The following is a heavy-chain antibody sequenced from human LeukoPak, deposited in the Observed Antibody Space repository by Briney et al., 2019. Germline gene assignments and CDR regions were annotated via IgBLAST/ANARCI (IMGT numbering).Heavy chain of an antibody. J-gene: IGHJ3*02. CDR1: GCTFSSYS. D-gene: IGHD3-22*01. Sequence: PGGSLRLSCAASGCTFSSYSMNWVRQAPGKGLEWVSSISSSSSYIYYADSVKGRFTISRDNAKNSLYLQMNSLRAEDTAVYYCARMRGGDYYDSSGRDYPRAPDAFDIWGQGTMVTVSS. V-gene: IGHV3-21*01. CDR3: ARMRGGDYYDSSGRDYPRAPDAFDI. CDR2: ISSSSSYI.